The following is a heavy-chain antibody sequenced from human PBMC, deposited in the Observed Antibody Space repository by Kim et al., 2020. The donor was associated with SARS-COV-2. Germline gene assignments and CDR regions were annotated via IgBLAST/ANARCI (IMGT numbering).Heavy chain of an antibody. D-gene: IGHD3-10*01. Sequence: GGSLRLSCAASGFTFSSYDMHWVRQATGKGLEWVSAIGTAGDTYYPGSVKGRFTFSRENAKNSLYLQMNSLRAGDTAVYYCARGSLPDYGSGSYYNYLPYWYFDLWGRGTLVTVSS. CDR1: GFTFSSYD. V-gene: IGHV3-13*01. J-gene: IGHJ2*01. CDR2: IGTAGDT. CDR3: ARGSLPDYGSGSYYNYLPYWYFDL.